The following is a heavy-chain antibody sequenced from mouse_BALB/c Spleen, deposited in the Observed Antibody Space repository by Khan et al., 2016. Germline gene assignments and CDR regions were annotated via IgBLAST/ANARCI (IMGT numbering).Heavy chain of an antibody. Sequence: QVQLKQSGTELPRPGASVKLSCKASAYTFTDYYLHWVMQRTGQGLEWIGEIFPGSGSTYYNEKFKGKASLTADTSSSTAYMQLSSLTSEDSAVYFGARSYYGDLAMDYWGHGASVTVSS. CDR2: IFPGSGST. V-gene: IGHV1-77*01. CDR3: ARSYYGDLAMDY. CDR1: AYTFTDYY. J-gene: IGHJ4*01. D-gene: IGHD1-2*01.